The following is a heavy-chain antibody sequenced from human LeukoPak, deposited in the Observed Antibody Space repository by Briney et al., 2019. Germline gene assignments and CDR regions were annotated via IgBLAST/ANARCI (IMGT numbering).Heavy chain of an antibody. V-gene: IGHV3-23*01. CDR1: GFTFTSYS. CDR3: AKGGKWDVTPFDY. Sequence: PGGSLRLSCAASGFTFTSYSMNWVRQAPGKGLEWVSTISSGGGSTYYADSVKGRFTISRDHSKNTLYLQVNSLRAEDTAVYYCAKGGKWDVTPFDYWGQGTLVTVSS. J-gene: IGHJ4*02. CDR2: ISSGGGST. D-gene: IGHD1-26*01.